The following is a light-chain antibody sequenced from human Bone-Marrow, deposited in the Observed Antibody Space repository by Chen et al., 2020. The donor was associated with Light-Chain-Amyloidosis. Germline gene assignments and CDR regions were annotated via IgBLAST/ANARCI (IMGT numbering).Light chain of an antibody. V-gene: IGKV3-20*01. CDR3: QQYGTSPLT. Sequence: EIVLTQSPGTLSLSPGEGANLSCRASQTISSNYLTWYQQKFGQAPRLLIYCSSSRATGIPDRCTGSGCGTEFTRTINRLEPEDFEMYYCQQYGTSPLTFGGGTKVEIQ. J-gene: IGKJ4*01. CDR2: CSS. CDR1: QTISSNY.